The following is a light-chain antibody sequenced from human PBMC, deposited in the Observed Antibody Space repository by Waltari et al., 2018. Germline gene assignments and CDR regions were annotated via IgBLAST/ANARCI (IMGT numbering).Light chain of an antibody. V-gene: IGKV3-20*01. CDR1: HSVSRT. Sequence: MANHSVSRTLTWYQQKPGQAPRRLIYGASTRATGIPDRFSGSGSGTDFSLNISRLEAEDVAVYYCKHYVRLPVTFGQGTKVEIK. J-gene: IGKJ1*01. CDR3: KHYVRLPVT. CDR2: GAS.